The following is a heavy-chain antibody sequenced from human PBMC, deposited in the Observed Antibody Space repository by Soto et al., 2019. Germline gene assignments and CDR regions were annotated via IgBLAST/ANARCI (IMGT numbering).Heavy chain of an antibody. D-gene: IGHD3-3*01. CDR2: IYYSGST. Sequence: PSDTLSLTCTVSGGSISSYYGSWIRQPPGKGLEWIGYIYYSGSTNYNPSLKSRVTISVDTSKNQFSLKLSSVTAADTAVYYCARVRLFGDYYYGMDVWGQGTTVTVSS. CDR3: ARVRLFGDYYYGMDV. J-gene: IGHJ6*02. V-gene: IGHV4-59*01. CDR1: GGSISSYY.